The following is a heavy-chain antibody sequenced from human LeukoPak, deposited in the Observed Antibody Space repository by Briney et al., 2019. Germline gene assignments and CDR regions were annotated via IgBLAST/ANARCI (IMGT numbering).Heavy chain of an antibody. D-gene: IGHD6-13*01. Sequence: GASVKVSCKASGYTFTGYYMHWLRQAPGQGLEWMGWINPNSGGTNYAQKFQGRVTMTRDTSISTAYMELSRLRSDDTAVYYCARDGEFAGGIAAAGRYYYYYMDVWGKGTTVTVSS. CDR2: INPNSGGT. CDR3: ARDGEFAGGIAAAGRYYYYYMDV. V-gene: IGHV1-2*02. J-gene: IGHJ6*03. CDR1: GYTFTGYY.